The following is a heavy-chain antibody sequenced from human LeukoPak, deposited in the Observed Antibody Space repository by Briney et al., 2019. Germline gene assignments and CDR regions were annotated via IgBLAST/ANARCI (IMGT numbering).Heavy chain of an antibody. CDR3: ARDYADYVGYFFFDY. V-gene: IGHV3-23*01. D-gene: IGHD4-17*01. CDR1: GFTFSSYA. CDR2: ISGSGGST. J-gene: IGHJ4*02. Sequence: PGGSLRLSCAASGFTFSSYAMSWVRQAPGKGLEWVSAISGSGGSTYYADSVKGRCTISRDNSQNTLYLQMNSLRAEDTAVYYCARDYADYVGYFFFDYWGQGTLVTVSS.